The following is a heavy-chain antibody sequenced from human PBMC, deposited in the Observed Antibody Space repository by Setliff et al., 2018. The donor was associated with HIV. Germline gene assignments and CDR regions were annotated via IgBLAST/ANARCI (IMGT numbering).Heavy chain of an antibody. Sequence: ASVKVSCKASGGTFTDYDINWVRQATGQGLEWMGWMNPNNGNTGYAEKFQGRVTITRDTSASTAYMELSSLRSEDTAVYYCARDSSSGWRRDIDYWGQGTLVTVSS. CDR2: MNPNNGNT. J-gene: IGHJ4*02. D-gene: IGHD6-19*01. CDR3: ARDSSSGWRRDIDY. CDR1: GGTFTDYD. V-gene: IGHV1-8*03.